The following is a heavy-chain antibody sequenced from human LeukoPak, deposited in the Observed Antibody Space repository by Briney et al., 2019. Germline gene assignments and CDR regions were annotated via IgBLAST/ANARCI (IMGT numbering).Heavy chain of an antibody. D-gene: IGHD6-13*01. Sequence: NPGGSLRLSCAASGFTFSSYSMNWVRQAPGKGLEWVSSISSSSSYIYYEDSVKGRFTTSRDNAKNSLYLQMNSLRAEDTAVYYCARAAAAGTFDYWGQGTLVTVSS. J-gene: IGHJ4*02. CDR1: GFTFSSYS. CDR3: ARAAAAGTFDY. V-gene: IGHV3-21*01. CDR2: ISSSSSYI.